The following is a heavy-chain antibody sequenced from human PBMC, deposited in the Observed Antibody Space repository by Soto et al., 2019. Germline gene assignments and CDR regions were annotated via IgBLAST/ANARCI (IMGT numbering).Heavy chain of an antibody. CDR2: IYYSVIT. J-gene: IGHJ5*02. CDR1: CGSISSYY. CDR3: ASLYSSSGGWLDP. Sequence: PSETLSLTCTVSCGSISSYYWSWIRQPPGNGLYCIGYIYYSVITNXXPSLKSRXXISVDTSKNHXSLQLXSVTAAYTALXYCASLYSSSGGWLDPWVQGTLVTVSS. D-gene: IGHD6-6*01. V-gene: IGHV4-59*01.